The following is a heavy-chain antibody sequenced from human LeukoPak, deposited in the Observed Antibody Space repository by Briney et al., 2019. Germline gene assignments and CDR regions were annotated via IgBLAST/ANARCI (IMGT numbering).Heavy chain of an antibody. V-gene: IGHV4-34*01. Sequence: SETLSLTCAVYGGSFSGYYWSWIRQPPGKGLEWIGEINQSGSTNYNPSLKSRVTISVDTSKNQFFLKLSSVTAADTAVYYCARGQPLYSSGWYVNYWGQGTLVTVSS. J-gene: IGHJ4*02. D-gene: IGHD6-19*01. CDR3: ARGQPLYSSGWYVNY. CDR2: INQSGST. CDR1: GGSFSGYY.